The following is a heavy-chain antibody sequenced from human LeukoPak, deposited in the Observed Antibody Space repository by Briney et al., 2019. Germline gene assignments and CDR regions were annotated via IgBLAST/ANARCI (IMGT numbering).Heavy chain of an antibody. V-gene: IGHV4-30-4*01. CDR3: ARADSGSYLIDF. D-gene: IGHD1-26*01. CDR2: IYYSGST. Sequence: SETLSLTCTVSGGSISSGDYFWSWIRQPPGKGLEWIGYIYYSGSTYSNPSLKSRVAISIDTSQNQFSLKLSSVTAADTAVYYCARADSGSYLIDFWGQGTLVTVSS. CDR1: GGSISSGDYF. J-gene: IGHJ4*02.